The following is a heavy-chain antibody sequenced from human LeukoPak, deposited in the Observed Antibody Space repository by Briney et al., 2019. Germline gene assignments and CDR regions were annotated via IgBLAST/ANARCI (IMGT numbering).Heavy chain of an antibody. Sequence: ASVKVSCKASGYTFTGYYMHWVRQAPGQGLEWMGWINPNSGGTNYAQKFQGRVTMTRDTSISTAYMELSRLRSDDTAVYYCARDRAAASRNVDYWGQGTLVTVSS. CDR1: GYTFTGYY. V-gene: IGHV1-2*02. D-gene: IGHD6-13*01. CDR3: ARDRAAASRNVDY. CDR2: INPNSGGT. J-gene: IGHJ4*02.